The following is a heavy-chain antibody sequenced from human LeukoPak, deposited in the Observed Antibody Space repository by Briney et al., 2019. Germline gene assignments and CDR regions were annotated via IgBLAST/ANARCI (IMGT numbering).Heavy chain of an antibody. Sequence: GSLRLSCAGSGLIFGSYAMSWVRQAPGKGLEWVSGISGSGGTTYFADSVKGRFTISRDNSKNTVYLQMNSLRAEDTAVYYCARGPSMATRFDYWGQGTLVTVSS. CDR1: GLIFGSYA. CDR2: ISGSGGTT. D-gene: IGHD3-3*02. CDR3: ARGPSMATRFDY. V-gene: IGHV3-23*01. J-gene: IGHJ4*02.